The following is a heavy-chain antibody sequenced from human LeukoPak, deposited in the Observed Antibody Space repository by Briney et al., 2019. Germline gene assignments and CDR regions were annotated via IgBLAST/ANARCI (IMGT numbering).Heavy chain of an antibody. V-gene: IGHV4-59*01. Sequence: SETLSLTCTVSGGSISSYYWSWIRQPPGKGLEWIGDIYYSGSTNYNPSLKSRVTISVDTSKNQFSLKLSSVTAADTAVYYCARVSAAAGTGFDWFDPWGQGTLVTVSS. J-gene: IGHJ5*02. CDR2: IYYSGST. CDR1: GGSISSYY. CDR3: ARVSAAAGTGFDWFDP. D-gene: IGHD6-13*01.